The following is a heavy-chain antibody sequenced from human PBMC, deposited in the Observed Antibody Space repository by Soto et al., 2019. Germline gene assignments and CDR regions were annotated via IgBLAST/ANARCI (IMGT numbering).Heavy chain of an antibody. Sequence: ASVKVSCKASGYTFTSYGISWVRQAPGQGLEWMGWISAYNGNTNYAQKLQGRVTMTTDTSTSTAYMELRSLRSDDTAVYYCAREVVATIQRYYYYGMDVWGQGTTVTVSS. CDR3: AREVVATIQRYYYYGMDV. J-gene: IGHJ6*02. CDR2: ISAYNGNT. V-gene: IGHV1-18*01. D-gene: IGHD5-12*01. CDR1: GYTFTSYG.